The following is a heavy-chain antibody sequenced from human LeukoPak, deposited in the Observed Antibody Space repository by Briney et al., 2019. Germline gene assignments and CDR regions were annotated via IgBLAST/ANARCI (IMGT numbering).Heavy chain of an antibody. V-gene: IGHV3-23*01. D-gene: IGHD6-13*01. CDR1: GFTFSSYA. CDR2: ISGSGGST. J-gene: IGHJ4*02. CDR3: ARRCNSWAFDY. Sequence: GGSLRLSCAASGFTFSSYAMSWVRQAPGKGLEWVSAISGSGGSTYYADSVEGRFTISRDNAENSLYLQMNSLRADDTAVYYCARRCNSWAFDYWGQGTLVTVSS.